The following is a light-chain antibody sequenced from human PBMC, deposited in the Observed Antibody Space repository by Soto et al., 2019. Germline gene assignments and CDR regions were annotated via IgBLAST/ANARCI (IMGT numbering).Light chain of an antibody. V-gene: IGLV1-40*01. J-gene: IGLJ2*01. CDR1: SSNIGAGYD. CDR3: QSYDSSLSGVV. CDR2: GNS. Sequence: QSVLTQPPSVSGAPGQTVTISCTGSSSNIGAGYDVHWYQQLPGTAPKVLIYGNSNRPSGVPDRFSGSKSGTSASLAITGLQAEDEADYYCQSYDSSLSGVVFGGGTKLTVL.